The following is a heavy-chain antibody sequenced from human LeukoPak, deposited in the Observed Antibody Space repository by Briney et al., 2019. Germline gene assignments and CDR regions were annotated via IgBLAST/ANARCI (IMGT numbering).Heavy chain of an antibody. V-gene: IGHV3-7*01. CDR1: GFIFSSFW. Sequence: GGSLRLSCTASGFIFSSFWMAWVRQAPGKGLEWVANIKPDGSLQFYGDSVKGRFTISRDNAKNSLYLQMNNLRAEDAALYYCATSYDSSGCDWGQGTLVTVSS. J-gene: IGHJ4*02. CDR3: ATSYDSSGCD. CDR2: IKPDGSLQ. D-gene: IGHD3-22*01.